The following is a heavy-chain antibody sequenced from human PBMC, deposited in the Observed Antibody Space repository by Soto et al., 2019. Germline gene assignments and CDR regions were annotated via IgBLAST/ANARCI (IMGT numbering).Heavy chain of an antibody. J-gene: IGHJ4*02. CDR1: GGSISDYY. V-gene: IGHV4-59*01. D-gene: IGHD2-15*01. Sequence: SETLSLTCTVSGGSISDYYWSWIRQPPGKGLEWIGYIYYSGSTDYNPSLKSRVTISVDTSKNQFSLKLNSVTAADTAVYYCARDPVRPTHFDYWGQGAPVTVSS. CDR2: IYYSGST. CDR3: ARDPVRPTHFDY.